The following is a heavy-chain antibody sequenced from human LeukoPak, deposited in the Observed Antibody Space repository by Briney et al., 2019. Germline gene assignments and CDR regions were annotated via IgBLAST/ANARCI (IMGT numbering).Heavy chain of an antibody. V-gene: IGHV3-7*01. CDR2: IKQDGSEK. D-gene: IGHD4-17*01. CDR3: ATSTVTTWTYDY. J-gene: IGHJ4*02. Sequence: GWSLRLSCAASGFTFSSYWMSWVRQAPGRGLEWVANIKQDGSEKYYVDSVKGRFTISRDNAKNSLYLQMNSLRAEDTAVYYCATSTVTTWTYDYWGQGTLVTVSS. CDR1: GFTFSSYW.